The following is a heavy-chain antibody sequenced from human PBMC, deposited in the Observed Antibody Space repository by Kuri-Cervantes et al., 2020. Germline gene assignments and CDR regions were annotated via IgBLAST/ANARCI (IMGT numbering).Heavy chain of an antibody. Sequence: GGSLRLSCAASGFTFSSYSMNWVRQAPGKGLEWVANIKQDGSEKYYVDSVKGRFTISRDNAKNSLYLQMNSLRAEDTAVYYCAIDSSSWYRSAEYFQHWGQGTLVTVSS. CDR1: GFTFSSYS. V-gene: IGHV3-7*02. J-gene: IGHJ1*01. D-gene: IGHD6-13*01. CDR3: AIDSSSWYRSAEYFQH. CDR2: IKQDGSEK.